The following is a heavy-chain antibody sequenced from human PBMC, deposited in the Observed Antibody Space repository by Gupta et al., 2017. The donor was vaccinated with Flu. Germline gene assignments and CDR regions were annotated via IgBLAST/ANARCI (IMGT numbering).Heavy chain of an antibody. CDR3: TTDSSGGITFDI. Sequence: EVQLVESGGGWVKPGGSLRLYCAASGFRFSYAYMNWVRQAPGKGLEWVGRLKNEADGGTADYAPPVKGRFTISRDDSKNTLWLQMNSLRTEDTAVYYCTTDSSGGITFDIWGQGTPVTVS. V-gene: IGHV3-15*01. D-gene: IGHD3-10*01. CDR2: LKNEADGGTA. J-gene: IGHJ3*02. CDR1: GFRFSYAY.